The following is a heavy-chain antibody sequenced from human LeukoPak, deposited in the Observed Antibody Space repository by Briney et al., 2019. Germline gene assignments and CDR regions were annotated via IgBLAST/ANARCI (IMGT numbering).Heavy chain of an antibody. CDR3: ALTVTPTYYFDY. D-gene: IGHD4-17*01. V-gene: IGHV3-30*03. J-gene: IGHJ4*02. Sequence: GGSLRLSCVAPGFTFSSYGMHWVRQAPGKGLEWVAVISYDGSNKYYADSVKGRFTISRDNSKNTLYLQMNSLRAEDAAVYYCALTVTPTYYFDYWGQGTLVTVSS. CDR1: GFTFSSYG. CDR2: ISYDGSNK.